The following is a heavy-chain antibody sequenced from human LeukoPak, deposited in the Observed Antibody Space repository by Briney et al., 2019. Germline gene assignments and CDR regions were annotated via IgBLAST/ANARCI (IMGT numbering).Heavy chain of an antibody. CDR2: ISPYNGKT. J-gene: IGHJ4*02. CDR1: GYGFTSVG. CDR3: ARAGPGSGWYFDY. Sequence: GASVKVSCKASGYGFTSVGITWVRRAPGQGLEWMGWISPYNGKTRYAQKFQGRVAMTTDTSTTTAYMELKGLRFNDTAVYYCARAGPGSGWYFDYWGQGTLVTVSS. V-gene: IGHV1-18*01. D-gene: IGHD6-19*01.